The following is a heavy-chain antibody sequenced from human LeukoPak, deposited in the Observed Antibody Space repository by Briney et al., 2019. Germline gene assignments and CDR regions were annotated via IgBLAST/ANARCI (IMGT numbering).Heavy chain of an antibody. D-gene: IGHD2-2*01. CDR2: ISRDGGAA. V-gene: IGHV3-23*01. CDR3: AKSADLFYFEH. Sequence: PGGSLRLSCVASGFTFNNYAMTWVRQAPGKGLEWVSLISRDGGAANYADSVQGRFTISRDNSKNTVSLRMDSLRAEDTAVYYCAKSADLFYFEHWGQGTLVTVYS. CDR1: GFTFNNYA. J-gene: IGHJ4*02.